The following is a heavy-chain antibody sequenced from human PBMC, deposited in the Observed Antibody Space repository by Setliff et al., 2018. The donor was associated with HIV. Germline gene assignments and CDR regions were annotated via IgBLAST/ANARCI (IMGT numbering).Heavy chain of an antibody. CDR2: IYYTGST. D-gene: IGHD3-10*01. J-gene: IGHJ6*02. V-gene: IGHV4-59*01. Sequence: SETLSLTCTVSGGSMSSYYWSWIRQPPGKGLEWIGSIYYTGSTDYNPSLMSRVTISVDTSKNQLSLNLTSVTAADTAVYYCARVEATVRGATYGMDVWGQGTTVTVSS. CDR1: GGSMSSYY. CDR3: ARVEATVRGATYGMDV.